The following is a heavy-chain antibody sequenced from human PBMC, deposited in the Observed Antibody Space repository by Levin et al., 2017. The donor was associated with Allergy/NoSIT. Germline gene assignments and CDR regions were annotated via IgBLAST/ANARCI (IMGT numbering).Heavy chain of an antibody. CDR2: MNSKSGNT. CDR3: ARGPPNWGFDY. Sequence: ASVKVSCKASGYTFTSYDINWVRQATGQGLEWMGWMNSKSGNTGYAQKFQGRVTMTRNTPINTAYMELSSLRSEDTAVYYCARGPPNWGFDYWGQGTLVTVSS. J-gene: IGHJ4*02. D-gene: IGHD3-16*01. V-gene: IGHV1-8*01. CDR1: GYTFTSYD.